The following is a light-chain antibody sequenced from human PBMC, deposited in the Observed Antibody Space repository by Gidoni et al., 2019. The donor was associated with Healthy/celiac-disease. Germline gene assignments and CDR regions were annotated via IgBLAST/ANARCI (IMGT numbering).Light chain of an antibody. CDR3: QQHSSLFT. Sequence: IVPIQFPPTLSLSPGERATLSCRASQSVSSCLAWYHQKPGQAPRLLIYDASSRVTGIPARFSGSGSGTDFTLTISSLEPDDFAVYYCQQHSSLFTFGQGTQVEIK. V-gene: IGKV3-11*01. J-gene: IGKJ5*01. CDR1: QSVSSC. CDR2: DAS.